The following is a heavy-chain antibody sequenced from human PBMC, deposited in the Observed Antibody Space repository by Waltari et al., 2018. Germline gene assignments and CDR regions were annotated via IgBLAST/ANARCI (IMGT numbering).Heavy chain of an antibody. CDR1: GFTVSSTY. Sequence: EVQLVESGGGLIQPGGSLRLSCAASGFTVSSTYMCWVSQAPGKGLEGVSVIYSGGSTYYADSLKGRFTISRDNSKNTLYLQMNSLRAEDTAVYYCARLGPGVLGDYWGQGTLVTVSS. CDR2: IYSGGST. J-gene: IGHJ4*02. V-gene: IGHV3-53*01. D-gene: IGHD3-16*01. CDR3: ARLGPGVLGDY.